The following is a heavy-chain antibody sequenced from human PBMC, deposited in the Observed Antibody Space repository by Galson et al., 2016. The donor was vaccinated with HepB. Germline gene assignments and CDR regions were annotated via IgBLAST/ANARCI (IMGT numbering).Heavy chain of an antibody. J-gene: IGHJ4*02. V-gene: IGHV3-53*01. CDR1: DFTVNSHY. CDR2: IFSGGST. Sequence: SLRLSCAASDFTVNSHYLTWVRQAPGKGLEWVSIIFSGGSTFYADSVKGRFTISRDDSKKTLYLQMDSLRDEDTVVYFCARASISHFDFWGQGILVTVSS. CDR3: ARASISHFDF.